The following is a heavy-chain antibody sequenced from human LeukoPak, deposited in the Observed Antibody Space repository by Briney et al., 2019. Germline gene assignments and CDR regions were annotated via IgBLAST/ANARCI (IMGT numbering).Heavy chain of an antibody. CDR2: INTDGSST. V-gene: IGHV3-74*01. CDR3: AKYGAVAGTPPFFLDY. Sequence: GGSLRLSCAASGFTFSSYWMHWVRQAPGKGLVWISRINTDGSSTTYADSVKGRFTISRDNSKNTLYLQMNSLRAEDTAVYYCAKYGAVAGTPPFFLDYWGQGTLVTVSS. J-gene: IGHJ4*02. CDR1: GFTFSSYW. D-gene: IGHD6-19*01.